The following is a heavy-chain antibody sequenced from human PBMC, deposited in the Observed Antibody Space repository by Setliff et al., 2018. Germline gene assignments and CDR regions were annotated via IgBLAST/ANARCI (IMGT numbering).Heavy chain of an antibody. CDR3: ARRGLGYDFWSGYYTMYYFDY. D-gene: IGHD3-3*01. CDR1: GYTFTGYY. J-gene: IGHJ4*02. CDR2: INPNSGGT. V-gene: IGHV1-2*04. Sequence: ASVKVSCKASGYTFTGYYMHWVRQAPGQGLEWMGWINPNSGGTNYAQKFQGWVTMTRNTSISTAYMDLSSLRFEDTAVYYCARRGLGYDFWSGYYTMYYFDYWGQGTLVTV.